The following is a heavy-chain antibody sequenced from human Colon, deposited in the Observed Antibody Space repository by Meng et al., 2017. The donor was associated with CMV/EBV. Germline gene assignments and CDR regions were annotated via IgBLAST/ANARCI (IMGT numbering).Heavy chain of an antibody. CDR3: TRGNTALWDNDH. CDR1: GASVNSDNNY. CDR2: VYYSGST. J-gene: IGHJ4*02. Sequence: SETLSLTCSVSGASVNSDNNYWSWIRQPPWKGLEFIGYVYYSGSTNYNPFFKGRVTISIDTSKNQFSLKLASVTAADTAIYYCTRGNTALWDNDHWGQGTLVTVSS. V-gene: IGHV4-61*01. D-gene: IGHD3-16*01.